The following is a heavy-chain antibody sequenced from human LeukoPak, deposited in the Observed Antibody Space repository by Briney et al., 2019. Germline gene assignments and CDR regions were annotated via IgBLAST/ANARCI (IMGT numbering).Heavy chain of an antibody. J-gene: IGHJ4*02. V-gene: IGHV1-3*04. Sequence: ASVKVSCKASGYTFTNYRIHWVRQAPGQRLEWMGWINTGNDDTKYSQKFQGRVTITRDTSARTAYMELSSLRSEDTAVYYCARNVDYWGQGTLVTVSS. CDR1: GYTFTNYR. CDR2: INTGNDDT. CDR3: ARNVDY.